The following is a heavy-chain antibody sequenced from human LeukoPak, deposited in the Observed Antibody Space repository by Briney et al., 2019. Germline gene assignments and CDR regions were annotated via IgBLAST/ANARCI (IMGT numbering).Heavy chain of an antibody. J-gene: IGHJ3*02. CDR2: IFYSGTT. CDR3: ARHDLRGGAYDI. Sequence: SETLSLTCSASGGSISGFHWSWIRQTPAEGLEWIGYIFYSGTTTYNPSLKSRVTISVDTSRNQYSLRLTSVTAADTALYYCARHDLRGGAYDIWGQGTVVTVSS. V-gene: IGHV4-59*08. CDR1: GGSISGFH.